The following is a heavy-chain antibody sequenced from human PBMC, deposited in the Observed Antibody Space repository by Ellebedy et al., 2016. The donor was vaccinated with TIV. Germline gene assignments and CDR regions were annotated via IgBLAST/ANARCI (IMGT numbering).Heavy chain of an antibody. J-gene: IGHJ4*02. CDR3: ARDGVDMRVGFDY. D-gene: IGHD1-26*01. CDR2: ISSSSSYI. V-gene: IGHV3-21*01. CDR1: GFTFSSYS. Sequence: PGGSLRLSCAASGFTFSSYSMNWVRQAPGKGLEWVSSISSSSSYIYYADSVKGRFTISRDNAKNSLYLQMNSLRAEDTAVYYCARDGVDMRVGFDYWGQGTLVTVSS.